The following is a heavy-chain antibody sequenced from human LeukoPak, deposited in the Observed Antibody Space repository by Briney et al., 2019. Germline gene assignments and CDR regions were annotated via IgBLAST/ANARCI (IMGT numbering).Heavy chain of an antibody. CDR1: GGSFSNYY. V-gene: IGHV4-34*01. CDR3: ARPYCSAGNCYSNFDS. Sequence: LETLSLTCAAYGGSFSNYYWSWIRQPPGKGLEWIGEINHSGSTNYNPSLKSRVTISVDTSKKQFSLKLSSVTAADTAVYYCARPYCSAGNCYSNFDSWGQGTLVTVSS. CDR2: INHSGST. D-gene: IGHD2-15*01. J-gene: IGHJ4*02.